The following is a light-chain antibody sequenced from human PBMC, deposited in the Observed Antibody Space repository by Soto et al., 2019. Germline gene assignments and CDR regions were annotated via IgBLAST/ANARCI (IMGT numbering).Light chain of an antibody. J-gene: IGLJ1*01. Sequence: QSVLTQPPSVSAAPGQRVTISCSGSSSNIGGNSVSWYQQLPGTAPKLLIYDDNKRPSGIPDRFSGSKSGTSATLGITGFQTGDEADYYRGSWDSSLSAYVFGTGTTVTVL. CDR3: GSWDSSLSAYV. CDR2: DDN. V-gene: IGLV1-51*01. CDR1: SSNIGGNS.